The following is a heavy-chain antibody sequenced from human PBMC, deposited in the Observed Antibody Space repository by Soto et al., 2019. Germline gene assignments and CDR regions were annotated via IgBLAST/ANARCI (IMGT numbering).Heavy chain of an antibody. CDR2: ISYAGSNK. Sequence: GGSLRLSCAASGSTFSSYGMHWVRQAPGKGLEWVAAISYAGSNKNYADSVKGRFTISRDNSKNTLYLQMDSLRDEDTAVYYCAKDTSYHESSGYYVFDDWGQRTLVTVSS. J-gene: IGHJ4*02. D-gene: IGHD3-22*01. CDR3: AKDTSYHESSGYYVFDD. CDR1: GSTFSSYG. V-gene: IGHV3-30*18.